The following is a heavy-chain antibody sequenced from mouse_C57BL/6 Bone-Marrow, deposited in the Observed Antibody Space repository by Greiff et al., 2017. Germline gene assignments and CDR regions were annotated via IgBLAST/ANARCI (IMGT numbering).Heavy chain of an antibody. CDR3: AREVAYYYAMDY. Sequence: VQLKESGPVLVKPGASVEMSCKASGYTFTDYYMNWVKQSHGKSLEWIGVINPYNGGTSYNQKFKGKATLTVDKSSSTAYMELNSLTSEDSAVYYCAREVAYYYAMDYWGQGTSVTVSS. D-gene: IGHD1-1*02. V-gene: IGHV1-19*01. CDR2: INPYNGGT. J-gene: IGHJ4*01. CDR1: GYTFTDYY.